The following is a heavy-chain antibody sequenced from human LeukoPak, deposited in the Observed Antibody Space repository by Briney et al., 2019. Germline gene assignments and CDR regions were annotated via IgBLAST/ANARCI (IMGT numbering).Heavy chain of an antibody. J-gene: IGHJ1*01. CDR2: IYYSGST. CDR1: GVSISSYY. CDR3: ARGSGLLPD. D-gene: IGHD3-10*01. Sequence: SETLSLTCTVSGVSISSYYWSWIRQPPGKGLEWIGYIYYSGSTNHNPSLKSRVTISVDTSKNQFSLKLSSVTAADTALYYCARGSGLLPDWGQGTLVTVSS. V-gene: IGHV4-59*01.